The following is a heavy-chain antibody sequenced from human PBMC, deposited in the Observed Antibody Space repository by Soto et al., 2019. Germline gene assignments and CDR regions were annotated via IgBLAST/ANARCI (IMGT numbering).Heavy chain of an antibody. Sequence: QVQLVQSGAGVKKPGASVKVSCKASGYSFTSYAISWVRQAPGQGLEWMGWISAYNGHTNYAQKLQGRVTMTTDTSTSTAYMELRSLTSDDTAVYYCARDLSIGLFDYCGQGTLVTVSS. D-gene: IGHD2-21*01. V-gene: IGHV1-18*01. CDR3: ARDLSIGLFDY. CDR1: GYSFTSYA. CDR2: ISAYNGHT. J-gene: IGHJ4*02.